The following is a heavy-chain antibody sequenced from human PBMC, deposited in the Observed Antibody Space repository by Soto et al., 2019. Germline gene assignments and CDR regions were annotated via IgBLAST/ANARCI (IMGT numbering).Heavy chain of an antibody. CDR1: GFSLSNARLG. D-gene: IGHD3-3*01. V-gene: IGHV2-26*01. CDR3: ARISLEWLAHYYDYYYGMDV. CDR2: IFSNDEK. J-gene: IGHJ6*02. Sequence: QVTLKESGPVLVKPTETLTLTCTVSGFSLSNARLGVSWIRQPPGKALEWLAHIFSNDEKSYSKSLKSSLTISKDTSKSQVVLTMTNMDPVDTATYYCARISLEWLAHYYDYYYGMDVWGHGTTVTVSS.